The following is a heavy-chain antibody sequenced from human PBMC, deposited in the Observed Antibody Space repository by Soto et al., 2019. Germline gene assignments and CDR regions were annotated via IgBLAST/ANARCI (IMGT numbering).Heavy chain of an antibody. CDR2: ISYDGSNK. Sequence: PGGSLRLSCAASGVTFSSYGMHWVRRAPGKGLEWVAVISYDGSNKYYADSVKGRFTISRDNSKNTLYLQMNSLRAEDTAVYYCARNSGSFSPVHRGNFDYWGQGTLVTVSS. CDR1: GVTFSSYG. V-gene: IGHV3-30*03. D-gene: IGHD1-26*01. CDR3: ARNSGSFSPVHRGNFDY. J-gene: IGHJ4*02.